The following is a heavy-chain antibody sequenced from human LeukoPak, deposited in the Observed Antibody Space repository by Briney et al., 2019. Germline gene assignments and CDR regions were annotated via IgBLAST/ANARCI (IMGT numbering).Heavy chain of an antibody. D-gene: IGHD3-10*01. CDR3: ARVSRLYGSGYYDY. Sequence: SQTLPLTCTVSGGSISSGNYYWSWIRQHPGKGLEWIGNIYDGGKTYDNPSLKSRITMSIDTSKNQFSLKLSSVTAADTAVYYCARVSRLYGSGYYDYWGQGTLVTVSS. J-gene: IGHJ4*02. V-gene: IGHV4-31*03. CDR2: IYDGGKT. CDR1: GGSISSGNYY.